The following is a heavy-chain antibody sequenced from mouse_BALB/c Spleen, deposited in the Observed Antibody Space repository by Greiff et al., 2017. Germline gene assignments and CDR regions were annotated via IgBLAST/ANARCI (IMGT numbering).Heavy chain of an antibody. Sequence: EVQLVESGGGLVQPGGSRKLSCAASGFTFSSFGMHWVRQAPEKGLEWVAYISSGSSTIYYADTVKGRFTISRDNPKNTLFLQMTSLRSEDTAMYYCARPFTTAWFAYWGQGTLVTVSA. CDR2: ISSGSSTI. V-gene: IGHV5-17*02. D-gene: IGHD1-2*01. CDR1: GFTFSSFG. CDR3: ARPFTTAWFAY. J-gene: IGHJ3*01.